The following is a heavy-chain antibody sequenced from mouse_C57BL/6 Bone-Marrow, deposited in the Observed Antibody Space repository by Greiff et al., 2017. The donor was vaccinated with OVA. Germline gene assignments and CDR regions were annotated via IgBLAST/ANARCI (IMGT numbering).Heavy chain of an antibody. D-gene: IGHD3-2*02. CDR3: ARSPAQERIFLWFAY. J-gene: IGHJ3*01. V-gene: IGHV1-9*01. CDR2: ILPGSGST. CDR1: GYTFTGYW. Sequence: VKLQQSGAELMKPGASVKLSCKATGYTFTGYWIEWVKQRPGHGLEWIGEILPGSGSTNYNEKFKGKATFTADTSSNTAYMQLSSLTTEDSAIYYCARSPAQERIFLWFAYWGQGTLVTVSA.